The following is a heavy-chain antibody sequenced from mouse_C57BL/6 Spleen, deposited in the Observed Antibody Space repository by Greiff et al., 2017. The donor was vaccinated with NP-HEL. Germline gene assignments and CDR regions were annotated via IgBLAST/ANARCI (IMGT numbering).Heavy chain of an antibody. CDR1: GFSFNTYA. Sequence: EVKVVESGGGLVQPKGSLKLSCAASGFSFNTYAMNWVRQAPGKGLEWVARIRSKSNNYATYYADSVKDRFTISRDDSESMLYLQMNNLKTEDTAMYYCVREIYYGYDGVFDYWGQGTTLTVSS. D-gene: IGHD2-2*01. CDR2: IRSKSNNYAT. CDR3: VREIYYGYDGVFDY. J-gene: IGHJ2*01. V-gene: IGHV10-1*01.